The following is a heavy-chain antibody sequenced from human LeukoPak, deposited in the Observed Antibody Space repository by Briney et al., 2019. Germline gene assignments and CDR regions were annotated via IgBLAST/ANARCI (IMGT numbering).Heavy chain of an antibody. V-gene: IGHV3-74*01. CDR1: GFTFSNYW. D-gene: IGHD2-2*01. CDR2: INSDGSST. J-gene: IGHJ6*02. Sequence: GGSLRLSCAASGFTFSNYWMHWVRQAPGKGLVWVSRINSDGSSTTYADSVKGRFTISRDNAKNTLYLQMNGLRAEDTAVYYCARDYGRTRDYGMDVWGQGTTVTVSS. CDR3: ARDYGRTRDYGMDV.